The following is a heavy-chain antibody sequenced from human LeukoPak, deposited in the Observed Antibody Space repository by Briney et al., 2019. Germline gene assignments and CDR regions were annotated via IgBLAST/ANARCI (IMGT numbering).Heavy chain of an antibody. J-gene: IGHJ1*01. CDR3: ATGGSPGYSYDRYFQH. Sequence: SETLSLTCTVSGGSISSYYWSWIRQPPGKGLEWIGYIYYSGSTNYNPSLKSRVTISVDTSKNQFSLKLSSVTAADTAVYYCATGGSPGYSYDRYFQHWGQGTLVTVSS. V-gene: IGHV4-59*01. CDR2: IYYSGST. D-gene: IGHD5-18*01. CDR1: GGSISSYY.